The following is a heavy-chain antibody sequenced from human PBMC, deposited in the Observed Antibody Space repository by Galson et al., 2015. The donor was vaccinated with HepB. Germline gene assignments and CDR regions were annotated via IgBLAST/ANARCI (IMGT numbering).Heavy chain of an antibody. D-gene: IGHD3-3*01. J-gene: IGHJ6*02. CDR1: GYSFTSYW. V-gene: IGHV5-51*01. CDR2: IYPGDSDT. CDR3: ARHSAEDFWSAKTDYYYYGMDV. Sequence: QSGAEVKKPGESLKISCRGSGYSFTSYWIGWVRQMPGKGLEWMGIIYPGDSDTRYSPSFQGQVTISADKSISTAYLQWSSLKASDTAMYYCARHSAEDFWSAKTDYYYYGMDVWGQGTTVTVSS.